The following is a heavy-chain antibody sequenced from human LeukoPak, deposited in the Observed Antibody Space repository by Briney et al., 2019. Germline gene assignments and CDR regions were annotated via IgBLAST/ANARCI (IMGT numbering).Heavy chain of an antibody. J-gene: IGHJ4*02. V-gene: IGHV4-31*03. CDR1: GGSISSGGYY. D-gene: IGHD1-26*01. Sequence: SETLSLTCTVSGGSISSGGYYCSWVRQHPGKGLEWIGYIYYSGSTYYNPSLKSRVTISVDTSKNQFSLELSSVTAADTAVYYCARRNSGSYYVNEFDYWGQGTLVTVSS. CDR3: ARRNSGSYYVNEFDY. CDR2: IYYSGST.